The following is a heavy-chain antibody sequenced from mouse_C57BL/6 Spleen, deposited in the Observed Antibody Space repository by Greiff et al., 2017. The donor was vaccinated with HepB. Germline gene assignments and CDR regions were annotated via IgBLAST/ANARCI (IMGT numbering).Heavy chain of an antibody. D-gene: IGHD1-1*01. CDR2: ISNGGGST. J-gene: IGHJ3*01. V-gene: IGHV5-12*01. Sequence: EVQLVESGGGLVQPGGSLKLSCAASGFTFSDYYMYWVRQTPEKRLEWVAYISNGGGSTYYPDTVKGRFTISRDNAKNTLYLQMSRLKSEDTAMYYCARPGGSRTWFAYWGQGTLVTVSA. CDR3: ARPGGSRTWFAY. CDR1: GFTFSDYY.